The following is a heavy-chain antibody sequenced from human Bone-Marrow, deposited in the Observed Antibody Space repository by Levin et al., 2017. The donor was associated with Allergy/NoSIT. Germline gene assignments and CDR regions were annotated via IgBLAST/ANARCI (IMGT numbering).Heavy chain of an antibody. CDR1: GYTFTSFW. CDR3: ARPRLARYGSSWFDPFNI. V-gene: IGHV5-51*01. J-gene: IGHJ3*02. D-gene: IGHD6-13*01. Sequence: GESLKISCKGSGYTFTSFWIAWVRQMPGKGLEWMGIIDPGGSDYKYSPSFEGQVTMSVDRSISTAYLQWSSLKASDTAIYYCARPRLARYGSSWFDPFNIWGQGTMVTVSS. CDR2: IDPGGSDY.